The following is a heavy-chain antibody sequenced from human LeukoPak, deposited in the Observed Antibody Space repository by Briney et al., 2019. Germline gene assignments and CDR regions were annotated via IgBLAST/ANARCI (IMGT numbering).Heavy chain of an antibody. V-gene: IGHV1-46*01. Sequence: GASVKVSCKASGYTFTSYAMNWVRQAPGQGLEWMGIINPSGGSTSYAQKFQGRVTMTRDTSASTVYMELSSLRSEDTAVYYCASVYKNGMDVWGQGTTVTVSS. CDR2: INPSGGST. D-gene: IGHD5-24*01. CDR1: GYTFTSYA. J-gene: IGHJ6*02. CDR3: ASVYKNGMDV.